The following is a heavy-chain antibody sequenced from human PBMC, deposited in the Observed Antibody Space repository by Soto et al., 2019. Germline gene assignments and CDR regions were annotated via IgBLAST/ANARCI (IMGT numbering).Heavy chain of an antibody. V-gene: IGHV3-21*01. J-gene: IGHJ4*02. CDR2: ISSSSSYI. D-gene: IGHD4-17*01. CDR3: ARDPEGDYGDYLKLFDY. CDR1: GFTFSSYS. Sequence: PGGSLRLSCAASGFTFSSYSMNGVRQATGKGLEWVSSISSSSSYIYYADSVKGRFTISRDNAKNSLYLQMNSLRAEDTAVYYCARDPEGDYGDYLKLFDYWGQGTLVTVSS.